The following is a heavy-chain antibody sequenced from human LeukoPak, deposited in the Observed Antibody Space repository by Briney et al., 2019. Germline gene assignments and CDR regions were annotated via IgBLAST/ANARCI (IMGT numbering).Heavy chain of an antibody. Sequence: SETLSLTCTVSGYSISSGYYWGWIRQPPGKGLEWIGSIYHSGSTYYNPSLKSRVTISVDTSKNQFSLKLSSVTAADTAVYYCARDSYVRNEVGATTYYFDYWGQGTLVTVSS. CDR2: IYHSGST. CDR1: GYSISSGYY. CDR3: ARDSYVRNEVGATTYYFDY. J-gene: IGHJ4*02. D-gene: IGHD1-26*01. V-gene: IGHV4-38-2*02.